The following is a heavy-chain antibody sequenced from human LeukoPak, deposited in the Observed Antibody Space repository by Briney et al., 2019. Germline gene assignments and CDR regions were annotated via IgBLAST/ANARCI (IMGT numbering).Heavy chain of an antibody. CDR2: ISYDGSNK. CDR1: GFTFSSYA. Sequence: GGSLRLSCAASGFTFSSYAMHWVRQAPGEGLEWVALISYDGSNKYYADSVKGRFTISRDNSKNTLYLQMNSLRPEDTAVYCCARDLSGNYYFDYWGQGTLVTVSS. D-gene: IGHD1-26*01. CDR3: ARDLSGNYYFDY. V-gene: IGHV3-30-3*01. J-gene: IGHJ4*02.